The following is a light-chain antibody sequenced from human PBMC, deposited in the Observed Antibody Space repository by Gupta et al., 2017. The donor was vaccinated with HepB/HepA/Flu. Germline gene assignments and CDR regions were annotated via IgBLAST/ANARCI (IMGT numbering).Light chain of an antibody. CDR3: MQAIQRPIT. Sequence: DIVMTQSPLSLPVTPGDPASISCKSSHSLLLTNGYNYLAWYLHKPGQSPQLLVSLGSTRASGVPDRFSGSGSVTDFTLKITRVEAEDVGVYYCMQAIQRPITFGQGTRLEIK. J-gene: IGKJ5*01. V-gene: IGKV2-28*01. CDR1: HSLLLTNGYNY. CDR2: LGS.